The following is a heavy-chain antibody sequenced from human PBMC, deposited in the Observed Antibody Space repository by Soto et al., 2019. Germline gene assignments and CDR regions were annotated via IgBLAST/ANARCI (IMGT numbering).Heavy chain of an antibody. CDR3: TREQSDDNYFDP. CDR2: IYYSGGT. CDR1: GAAVSSGGYV. D-gene: IGHD6-19*01. Sequence: XTLSLACTVSGAAVSSGGYVYTWVRQLPGKGLEWLGYIYYSGGTNYNPSLKSRVTISLDKSKSQFSLRLISVTAAYKAVYYCTREQSDDNYFDPWGQGTLCTVSS. J-gene: IGHJ5*02. V-gene: IGHV4-61*08.